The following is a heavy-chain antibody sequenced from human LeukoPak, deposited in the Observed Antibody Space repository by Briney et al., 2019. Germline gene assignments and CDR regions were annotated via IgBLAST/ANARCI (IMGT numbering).Heavy chain of an antibody. V-gene: IGHV1-69*05. CDR3: ASTSFEVGRAFDI. CDR1: GYTFTSYD. CDR2: IIPIFGTA. D-gene: IGHD3-3*01. J-gene: IGHJ3*02. Sequence: SVKVSCKASGYTFTSYDISWVRQAPGQGLEWMGGIIPIFGTANYAQKFQGRVTITTDESTSTAYMELSSLRSEDTAVYYCASTSFEVGRAFDIWGQGTMVTVSS.